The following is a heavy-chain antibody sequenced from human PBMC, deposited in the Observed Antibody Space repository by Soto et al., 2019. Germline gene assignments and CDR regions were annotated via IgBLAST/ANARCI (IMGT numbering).Heavy chain of an antibody. V-gene: IGHV3-15*07. J-gene: IGHJ4*01. CDR2: VKSKTDGGSA. Sequence: GGSLRLSCAASGFPFSNAWINWVRQTPGTGLQWVGRVKSKTDGGSADYAAPVKGRFDVSRDDSKNIVYLQMNSVKIEDSGFYYCTTDSRTTMPEVRFDYWGHGTLVTVSS. CDR3: TTDSRTTMPEVRFDY. D-gene: IGHD3-10*01. CDR1: GFPFSNAW.